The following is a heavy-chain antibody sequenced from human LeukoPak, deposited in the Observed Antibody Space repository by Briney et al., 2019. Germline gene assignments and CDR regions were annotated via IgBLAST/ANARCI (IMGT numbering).Heavy chain of an antibody. CDR2: ISWNSGSI. V-gene: IGHV3-9*01. CDR3: AKDNDFWSGNFDS. CDR1: GFTFDDYA. J-gene: IGHJ4*02. Sequence: PGGSLRLSCAASGFTFDDYAMRWVRQAPGKGLEWVSGISWNSGSIGYADSVKGRFTISRDNAKNSLYLQMNSLRAEDTALYYCAKDNDFWSGNFDSWGQGTLVTVSS. D-gene: IGHD3-3*01.